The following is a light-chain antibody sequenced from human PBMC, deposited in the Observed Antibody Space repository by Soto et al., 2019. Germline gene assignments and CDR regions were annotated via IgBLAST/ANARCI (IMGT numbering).Light chain of an antibody. CDR1: QSVSSSS. CDR3: QQYGSSPRT. J-gene: IGKJ1*01. V-gene: IGKV3-20*01. CDR2: GAS. Sequence: EIVLTQFPDTLSLSPGERATLSCRASQSVSSSSLAWYQQKRGQAPRLLIHGASSRATGIPDRFSGSGSGTDFTLTIIRLEPEDFAVYYCQQYGSSPRTFGQGTKVEV.